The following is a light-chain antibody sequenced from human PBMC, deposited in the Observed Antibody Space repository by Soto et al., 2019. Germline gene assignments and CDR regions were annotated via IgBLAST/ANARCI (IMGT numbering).Light chain of an antibody. V-gene: IGLV1-40*01. CDR2: GNS. CDR3: QSSDSSLSGSRV. Sequence: QSVLTQPPSVSGAPGQRVTISCTGSSSNIGAGYDVHWYQQLPGTAPKLLIYGNSNRPSGVPDRFSGSKSGTSASLDITGLQAEYEADYYCQSSDSSLSGSRVFGTGTKVTVL. CDR1: SSNIGAGYD. J-gene: IGLJ1*01.